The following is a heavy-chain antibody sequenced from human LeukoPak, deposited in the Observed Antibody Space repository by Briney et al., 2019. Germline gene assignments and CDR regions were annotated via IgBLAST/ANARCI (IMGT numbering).Heavy chain of an antibody. Sequence: PSETLSLTCAVYGGSFSGYYWSWIRQPPGKGLEWIGEINHSGSTNYNPSLKSRVTISVDTSKTQFSLKLSSVTAADTAVYYCARGPFGGVIEYYFDYWGQGTLVTVSS. V-gene: IGHV4-34*01. CDR1: GGSFSGYY. CDR2: INHSGST. J-gene: IGHJ4*02. D-gene: IGHD3-16*02. CDR3: ARGPFGGVIEYYFDY.